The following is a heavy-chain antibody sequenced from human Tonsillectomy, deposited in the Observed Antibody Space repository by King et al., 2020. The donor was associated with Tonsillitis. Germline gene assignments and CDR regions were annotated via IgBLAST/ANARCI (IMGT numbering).Heavy chain of an antibody. CDR3: ARVSDSSGYSYFDY. Sequence: VQLVESGAEVKKPGASVKVSCKASGYTFTSYDINWVRQATGQGLEWMGWMNPNSGNTGYAQKFQGRVTMTRNTSISTAYMELSSLRSEDTAVYYCARVSDSSGYSYFDYSGQGTLVPVSS. CDR1: GYTFTSYD. V-gene: IGHV1-8*01. J-gene: IGHJ4*02. CDR2: MNPNSGNT. D-gene: IGHD3-22*01.